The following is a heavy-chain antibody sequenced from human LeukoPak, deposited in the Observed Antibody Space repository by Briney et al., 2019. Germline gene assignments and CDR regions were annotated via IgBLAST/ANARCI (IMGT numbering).Heavy chain of an antibody. CDR1: ADSISSSSYY. D-gene: IGHD4-23*01. J-gene: IGHJ4*02. V-gene: IGHV4-39*07. CDR2: IYYSGST. Sequence: SETLSLTCSVYADSISSSSYYWGWIRQPPGKGLEWIGSIYYSGSTYYNPSLKSRVIISVDTSKNQFSPKLNSVTAADTAVYYCARDQKLSVVDSWGQGSLVTVSS. CDR3: ARDQKLSVVDS.